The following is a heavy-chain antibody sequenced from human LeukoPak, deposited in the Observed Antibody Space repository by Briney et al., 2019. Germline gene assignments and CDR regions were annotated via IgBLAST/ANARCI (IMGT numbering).Heavy chain of an antibody. CDR2: ITSSSNYI. D-gene: IGHD2-15*01. V-gene: IGHV3-21*01. CDR1: GFTFSSFS. Sequence: GGSLRLSCAASGFTFSSFSMNWVRQAPGKGLEWVSSITSSSNYIYYASSVRGRFTISRDNAKNSLYLLMNSLRAEDTAIYYCARGYCSGGSCYGGDYWGQGTLVTVSS. CDR3: ARGYCSGGSCYGGDY. J-gene: IGHJ4*02.